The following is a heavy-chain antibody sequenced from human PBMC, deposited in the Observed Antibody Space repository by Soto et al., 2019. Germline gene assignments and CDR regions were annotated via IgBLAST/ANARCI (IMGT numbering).Heavy chain of an antibody. D-gene: IGHD3-10*01. Sequence: PGKSLKISCKGSGYSFTSYWISWVRKMPGKGLEWMGRIDPSDSYTNYSPSFQGHVTISADESISTAYLQWSSLKASDTAMYYCARPHLYASGSPPYYYYYYGMDVWGQGTTVTVSS. CDR3: ARPHLYASGSPPYYYYYYGMDV. CDR1: GYSFTSYW. CDR2: IDPSDSYT. V-gene: IGHV5-10-1*01. J-gene: IGHJ6*02.